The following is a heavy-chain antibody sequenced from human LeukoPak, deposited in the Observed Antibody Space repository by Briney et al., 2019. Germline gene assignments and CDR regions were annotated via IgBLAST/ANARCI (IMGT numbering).Heavy chain of an antibody. CDR1: GFTFSDSA. D-gene: IGHD4-23*01. V-gene: IGHV3-73*01. J-gene: IGHJ4*02. CDR2: IRSKTNNYAT. CDR3: ARPGASDKATPYDY. Sequence: PGVSLRLSCAASGFTFSDSAIHWVRPASGKGLEWVGRIRSKTNNYATAHAASVGGRFTISRDDSKNTAYLQMNSLKTEDTAVYYCARPGASDKATPYDYWGQGTLVTVSS.